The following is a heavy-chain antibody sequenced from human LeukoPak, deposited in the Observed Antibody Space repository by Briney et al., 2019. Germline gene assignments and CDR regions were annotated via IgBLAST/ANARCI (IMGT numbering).Heavy chain of an antibody. D-gene: IGHD3-22*01. J-gene: IGHJ5*02. CDR3: ARETSDYYDSSGYYLNWFDP. V-gene: IGHV1-2*02. CDR1: GYTFTGYC. CDR2: INPNSGGT. Sequence: ASVKVSCKASGYTFTGYCMHWVRQAPGQGLEWMGWINPNSGGTNYAQKFQGRVTMTRDTSISTAYMELSRLRSDDTAVYYCARETSDYYDSSGYYLNWFDPWGQGTLVTVSS.